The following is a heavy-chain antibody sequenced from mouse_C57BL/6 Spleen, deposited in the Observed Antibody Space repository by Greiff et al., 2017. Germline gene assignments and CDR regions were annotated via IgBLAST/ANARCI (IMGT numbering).Heavy chain of an antibody. CDR1: GYAFSSYW. J-gene: IGHJ4*01. V-gene: IGHV1-80*01. CDR2: IYPGDGDT. Sequence: VQLQQPGAELVKPGASVKISCKASGYAFSSYWMNWVKQRPGKGLEWIGQIYPGDGDTNYNGKFKGKATLTADKSSSTAYMQLSSLTSEDSAVYFCARIFYYYAMEYWGQGTSVTVSS. CDR3: ARIFYYYAMEY.